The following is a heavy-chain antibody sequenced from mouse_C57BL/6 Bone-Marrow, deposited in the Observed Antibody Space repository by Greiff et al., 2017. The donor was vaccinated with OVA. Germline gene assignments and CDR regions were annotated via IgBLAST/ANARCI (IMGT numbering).Heavy chain of an antibody. CDR2: IDPSESET. CDR1: GYTFTSYW. V-gene: IGHV1-52*01. D-gene: IGHD2-3*01. J-gene: IGHJ4*01. CDR3: ARGGDGYYLYYAMDY. Sequence: VQLQQPGAELVRPGSSVKLSCKASGYTFTSYWMHWVKQRPIQGLEWIGNIDPSESETHYNQKFKDKATLTVDKSSSTAYMQLSSLTSEDSAVYYCARGGDGYYLYYAMDYWGQGTSVTVSS.